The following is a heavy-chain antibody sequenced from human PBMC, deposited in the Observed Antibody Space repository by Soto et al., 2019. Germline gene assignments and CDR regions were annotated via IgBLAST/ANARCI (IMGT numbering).Heavy chain of an antibody. J-gene: IGHJ6*02. CDR2: ISAYNGNT. CDR1: GYTFTSYG. CDR3: ARGEYYYDSSGPIYGMDV. V-gene: IGHV1-18*01. Sequence: ASVKVSCKASGYTFTSYGISWVRQAPGQGLEWMGWISAYNGNTNYAQKLQGRVTMTTDTSTSTAYMELRSLRSDDTAVYYCARGEYYYDSSGPIYGMDVWGQGTTVTVSS. D-gene: IGHD3-22*01.